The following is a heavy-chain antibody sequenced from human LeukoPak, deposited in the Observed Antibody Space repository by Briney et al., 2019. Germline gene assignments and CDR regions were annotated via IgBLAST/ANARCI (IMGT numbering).Heavy chain of an antibody. Sequence: SETLSLTCTVSDYYISSGHYWGWIRQPPGKGLEWIGNIHHAGATYYNPSLKSRVTISVDTSKNQFSLKLSSVTAADTAVYYCASVKDSSGYYYVLPFDIWGQGTMVTVSS. D-gene: IGHD3-22*01. CDR1: DYYISSGHY. V-gene: IGHV4-38-2*02. CDR3: ASVKDSSGYYYVLPFDI. CDR2: IHHAGAT. J-gene: IGHJ3*02.